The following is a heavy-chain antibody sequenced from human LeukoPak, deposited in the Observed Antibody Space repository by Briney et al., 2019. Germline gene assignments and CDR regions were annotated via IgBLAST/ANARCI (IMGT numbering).Heavy chain of an antibody. CDR3: ARGSRGYSYGYGFDY. CDR2: ISGSGSTI. CDR1: GFTFSSYE. Sequence: GGSLRLSCAASGFTFSSYEMNWVRQAPGKGLEWVSYISGSGSTIYYADSVKGRFTISRDNAKNSLYLQMNSLRAEDTAVYYCARGSRGYSYGYGFDYWGQGTLVTVSS. V-gene: IGHV3-48*03. D-gene: IGHD5-18*01. J-gene: IGHJ4*02.